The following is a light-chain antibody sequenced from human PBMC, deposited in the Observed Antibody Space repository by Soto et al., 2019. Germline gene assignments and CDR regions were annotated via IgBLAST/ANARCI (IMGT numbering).Light chain of an antibody. CDR2: DTN. Sequence: QAVVTQEPSLTVSPGGTVTLTCASSTGAVATNHYAYWFQQKPGRAPRTLIYDTNNRHSWAPARFSGSLLGGKPALTLSGEQPEDYAEYYCSISYSVIRVFGGGTKLTVL. CDR1: TGAVATNHY. V-gene: IGLV7-46*01. J-gene: IGLJ3*02. CDR3: SISYSVIRV.